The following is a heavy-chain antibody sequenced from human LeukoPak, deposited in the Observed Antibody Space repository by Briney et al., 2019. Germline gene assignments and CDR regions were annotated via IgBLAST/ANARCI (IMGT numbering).Heavy chain of an antibody. CDR2: IYYSGST. D-gene: IGHD6-13*01. CDR1: GGSISSYY. Sequence: SETLLLTCTVSGGSISSYYWSWIRQPLGKGLEWSGYIYYSGSTNYNPSLKSRVTISVGTSKNQFSLKLSSVTVADTAMYYCARVGSAAGTGYFDYWGQGTLVSVSS. V-gene: IGHV4-59*01. J-gene: IGHJ4*02. CDR3: ARVGSAAGTGYFDY.